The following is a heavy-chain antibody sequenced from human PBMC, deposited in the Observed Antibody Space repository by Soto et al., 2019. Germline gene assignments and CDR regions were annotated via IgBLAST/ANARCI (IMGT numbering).Heavy chain of an antibody. D-gene: IGHD2-15*01. CDR3: ARDRGGLGNWFDP. CDR2: VYYSRST. CDR1: GDSISSGGYY. V-gene: IGHV4-31*03. J-gene: IGHJ5*02. Sequence: QVQLQESGPGLVKPSQTLSLTCTVSGDSISSGGYYWTWIRQPPGKGLEWIGYVYYSRSTYSSPALQSRVTISMDASKNQFFLSLTSVTAADTAVYYCARDRGGLGNWFDPWGQGPLVTVSS.